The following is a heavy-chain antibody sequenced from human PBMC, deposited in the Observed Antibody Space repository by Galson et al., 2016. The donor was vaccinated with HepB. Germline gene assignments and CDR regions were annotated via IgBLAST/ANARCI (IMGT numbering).Heavy chain of an antibody. V-gene: IGHV3-49*03. Sequence: SLRLSCATSGFIFGDSAMSWFRQAPGKGLEWVGFIKSEAYGGTTEYATSVKGRFTISRDDSKSIAYLQMNSLKIEDTAVYYCSRGYGSATRYWGQGTLVTVSS. J-gene: IGHJ4*02. CDR3: SRGYGSATRY. CDR1: GFIFGDSA. CDR2: IKSEAYGGTT. D-gene: IGHD3-10*01.